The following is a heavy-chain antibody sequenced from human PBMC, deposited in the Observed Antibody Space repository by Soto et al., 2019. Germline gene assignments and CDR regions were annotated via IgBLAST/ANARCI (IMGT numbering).Heavy chain of an antibody. Sequence: ASVKVSCKASGYTFTGYYMHWVRQAPGQGLEWMGWINPNIGGTNYAQKFQGRVTMTRDXXXSXXXXXLGRLXXDDXAVYYCATFLFRGVGYWGQGTLVTVSS. J-gene: IGHJ4*02. CDR2: INPNIGGT. CDR3: ATFLFRGVGY. D-gene: IGHD3-10*01. CDR1: GYTFTGYY. V-gene: IGHV1-2*02.